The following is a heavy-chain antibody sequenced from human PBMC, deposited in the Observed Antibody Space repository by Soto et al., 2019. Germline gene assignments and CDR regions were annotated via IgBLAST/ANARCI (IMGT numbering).Heavy chain of an antibody. CDR2: IIPIFGTA. Sequence: QVQLVQSGAEVKKPGSSVKVSCKASGGTFSSYAISWVRQAPGQGLEWMGGIIPIFGTANYAQKFQGRVTITADESTSTAYMGLSSLRSEDTAVYYCARDSVQKRELRYYGMDVWGQGTTVTVSS. CDR1: GGTFSSYA. J-gene: IGHJ6*02. D-gene: IGHD1-26*01. CDR3: ARDSVQKRELRYYGMDV. V-gene: IGHV1-69*01.